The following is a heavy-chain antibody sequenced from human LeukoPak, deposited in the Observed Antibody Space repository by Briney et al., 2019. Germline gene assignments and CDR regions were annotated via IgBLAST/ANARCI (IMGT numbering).Heavy chain of an antibody. D-gene: IGHD3-22*01. CDR3: TREAARDLVVFYDSSGYLFDY. CDR2: IRSKAYGGTT. CDR1: GFTFGDYA. Sequence: GSLRLSCAASGFTFGDYAMSWFRQAPGKGLEWVGFIRSKAYGGTTEYAASVKGRFTISRDDSKSIAYLQMNSLKTEDTAVYYCTREAARDLVVFYDSSGYLFDYWGQGTLVTVSS. V-gene: IGHV3-49*03. J-gene: IGHJ4*02.